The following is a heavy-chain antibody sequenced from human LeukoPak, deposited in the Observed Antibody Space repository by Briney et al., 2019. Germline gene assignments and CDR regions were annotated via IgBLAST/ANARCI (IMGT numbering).Heavy chain of an antibody. D-gene: IGHD6-13*01. Sequence: SETLSLTCTASGGSISSSSYYWGWIRQPPGKGLEWIGSIYYSGSTYYNPSLKSRVTISVDTSKNQFSLKLSSVTAADTAVYYCARVRMDSSSAHFDYWGQGTLVTVSS. CDR2: IYYSGST. CDR3: ARVRMDSSSAHFDY. CDR1: GGSISSSSYY. J-gene: IGHJ4*02. V-gene: IGHV4-39*07.